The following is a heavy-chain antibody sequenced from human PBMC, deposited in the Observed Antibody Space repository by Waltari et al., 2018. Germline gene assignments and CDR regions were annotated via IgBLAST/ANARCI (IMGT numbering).Heavy chain of an antibody. V-gene: IGHV1-69*18. Sequence: QVQLVQSGAEVKKPGSSVKVSCKASGGTCSSYGISWVRQAPGQRLEWMGKIIPFFGSPDYAENFQGRVTITADESTTTTYLELSSLRSEDTAVYYCARIPYYYDKAPLDSWGQGTQVTVSP. J-gene: IGHJ4*02. CDR1: GGTCSSYG. D-gene: IGHD3-22*01. CDR2: IIPFFGSP. CDR3: ARIPYYYDKAPLDS.